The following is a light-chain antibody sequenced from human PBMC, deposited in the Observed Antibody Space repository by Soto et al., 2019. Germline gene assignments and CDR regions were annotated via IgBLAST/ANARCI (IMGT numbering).Light chain of an antibody. CDR2: EVS. CDR3: CSYAGSSTPLI. V-gene: IGLV2-23*02. CDR1: SSDVGNYNL. Sequence: QSALTQPACVSGSPGQSITISCTGTSSDVGNYNLVSWYQQHPGKAPKLMIYEVSKRPSGVSNRFSGSKSGNTAPLTISGLQAEDEADYYCCSYAGSSTPLIFGTGTKVTVL. J-gene: IGLJ1*01.